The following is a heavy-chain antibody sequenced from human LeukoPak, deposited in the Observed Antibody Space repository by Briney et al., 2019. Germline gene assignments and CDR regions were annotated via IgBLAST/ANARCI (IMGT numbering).Heavy chain of an antibody. J-gene: IGHJ6*03. Sequence: GGSLRLSYAASGTTFSSYAMSWVRQAPGKGLEWVSAISGSGGSTYYADSVKGRFSISRDNSKNTLYLQMNSLRAEDTAVYYCAKVGFPGTILSYYYMDVWGKGATVTVSS. V-gene: IGHV3-23*01. CDR3: AKVGFPGTILSYYYMDV. CDR2: ISGSGGST. D-gene: IGHD3-3*01. CDR1: GTTFSSYA.